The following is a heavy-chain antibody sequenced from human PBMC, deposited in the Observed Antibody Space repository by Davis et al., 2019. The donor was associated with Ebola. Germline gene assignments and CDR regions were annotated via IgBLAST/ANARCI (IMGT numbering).Heavy chain of an antibody. CDR3: AKDFYGSGSYIDA. D-gene: IGHD3-10*01. V-gene: IGHV3-9*01. J-gene: IGHJ5*02. Sequence: PGGSLRLSCATSGLTFDNYAMHWFRQAPGKGLEWVSGITSNSGTTAYADSVKGRFTIPRDNAKDSLYLQMNSLRIEDTAFYYCAKDFYGSGSYIDAWGQGTLVAVSS. CDR1: GLTFDNYA. CDR2: ITSNSGTT.